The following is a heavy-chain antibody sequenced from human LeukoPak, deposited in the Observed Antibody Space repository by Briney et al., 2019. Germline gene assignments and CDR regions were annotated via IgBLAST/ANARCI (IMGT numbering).Heavy chain of an antibody. Sequence: PGGSLRLPRAASGFTFSNFAMIWARQAPGKGREWVSAISGRGDGTYYADSVKGRFTISRDNSRNTLYLQMSSLRPEDTAVYFCAKLVDSASMIWGRGTLVTVSS. CDR2: ISGRGDGT. J-gene: IGHJ4*02. CDR3: AKLVDSASMI. D-gene: IGHD1-26*01. V-gene: IGHV3-23*01. CDR1: GFTFSNFA.